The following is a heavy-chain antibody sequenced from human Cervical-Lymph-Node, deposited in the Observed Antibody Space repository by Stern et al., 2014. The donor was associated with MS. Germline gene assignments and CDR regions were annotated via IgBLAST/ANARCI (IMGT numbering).Heavy chain of an antibody. V-gene: IGHV1-69*01. CDR1: GGTFSSSD. CDR2: IIPISGTA. Sequence: VQLVESGAEVQKPGSSVKVSCRASGGTFSSSDISWVRQAPGQGLEWMGGIIPISGTANYAQTYQGRVTIPGDESTSTAYMELSSLRSEDTAIYYCALGGFGHYFEYWGQGTLVTVSS. D-gene: IGHD3-10*01. J-gene: IGHJ4*02. CDR3: ALGGFGHYFEY.